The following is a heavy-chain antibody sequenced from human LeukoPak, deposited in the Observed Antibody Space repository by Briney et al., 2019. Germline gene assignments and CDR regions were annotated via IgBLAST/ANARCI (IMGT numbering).Heavy chain of an antibody. CDR3: ARDNGNKYYFDY. J-gene: IGHJ4*02. Sequence: GGSLRLSCAASGFMFSDYFMSWIRQAPGEELEWISYISSNSKYTKYADSVKGRFTISRDNAKKSLYPQMNSLRAEDTAVYYCARDNGNKYYFDYWGQGTLVTVSS. D-gene: IGHD2-8*01. CDR2: ISSNSKYT. CDR1: GFMFSDYF. V-gene: IGHV3-11*05.